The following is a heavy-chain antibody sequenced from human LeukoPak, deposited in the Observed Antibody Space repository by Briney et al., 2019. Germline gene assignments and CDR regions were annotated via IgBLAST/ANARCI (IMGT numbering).Heavy chain of an antibody. V-gene: IGHV3-21*04. CDR1: GLTFSYYS. D-gene: IGHD3-22*01. CDR2: ISSSSSYI. CDR3: ARDQAYYDSSGYYYVDAFDI. Sequence: GGSLRLSCAASGLTFSYYSMNWVRQAPGKGLEWVSSISSSSSYIYFADSVKGRFTISRDNAKNSLYLQMNSLRAEDTAVYYCARDQAYYDSSGYYYVDAFDIWGQGTMVTVSS. J-gene: IGHJ3*02.